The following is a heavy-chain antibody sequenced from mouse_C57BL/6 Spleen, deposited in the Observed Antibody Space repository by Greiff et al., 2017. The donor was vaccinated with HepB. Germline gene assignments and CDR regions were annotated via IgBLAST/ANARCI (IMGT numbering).Heavy chain of an antibody. V-gene: IGHV5-16*01. Sequence: EVQLVESEGGLVQPGRSMKLSCTASGFTFSDYYMAWVRQVPEKGLEWVANINYDGSSTYYLDSLKSRFIISRDNAKNILYLQMSSLKSEDTATYYCAREGDSYYFDYWGQGTTLTVSS. D-gene: IGHD3-3*01. CDR2: INYDGSST. CDR3: AREGDSYYFDY. J-gene: IGHJ2*01. CDR1: GFTFSDYY.